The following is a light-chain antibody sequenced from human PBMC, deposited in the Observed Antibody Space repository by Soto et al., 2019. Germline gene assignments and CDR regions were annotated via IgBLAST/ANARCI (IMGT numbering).Light chain of an antibody. CDR3: QQYGGSPRT. CDR1: QSVSSNY. CDR2: GAS. V-gene: IGKV3-20*01. J-gene: IGKJ1*01. Sequence: IVLTQSPGTLSLSPGERATLSCRASQSVSSNYLAWYQQKSGQAPRLLIYGASSRATGIPDRFSGSGSGTDVTLTISRLEPEDFAVYYCQQYGGSPRTFGQGTKVEIK.